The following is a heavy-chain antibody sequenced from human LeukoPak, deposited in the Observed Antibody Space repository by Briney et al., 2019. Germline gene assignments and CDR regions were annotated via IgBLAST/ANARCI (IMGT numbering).Heavy chain of an antibody. CDR3: AVIVGARSFDF. J-gene: IGHJ4*02. CDR1: GFSFSDNH. CDR2: VRTKARSYTT. Sequence: SGGFLRLSCAASGFSFSDNHMDWVRQAPGKGLEWVGRVRTKARSYTTEYAASVKGRFTISRDDSMNSLYLQMRSLKTEDTAVYYCAVIVGARSFDFWGQGTLVTVSS. V-gene: IGHV3-72*01. D-gene: IGHD1-26*01.